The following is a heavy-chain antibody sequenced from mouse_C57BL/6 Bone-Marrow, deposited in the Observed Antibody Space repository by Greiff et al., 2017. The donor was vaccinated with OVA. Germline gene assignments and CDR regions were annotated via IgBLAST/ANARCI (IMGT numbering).Heavy chain of an antibody. CDR1: GFSFNTYA. CDR3: VSRITTGFYAMDY. Sequence: EVQLVESGGGLVQPKGSLKLSCAASGFSFNTYAMNWVRQAPGKGLEWVARIRSKSNNYATYYADSVKDRFTISRDDSESMLYLQMNNLKTEDTAMYYCVSRITTGFYAMDYWGQGTSVTVSS. CDR2: IRSKSNNYAT. V-gene: IGHV10-1*01. J-gene: IGHJ4*01. D-gene: IGHD1-1*01.